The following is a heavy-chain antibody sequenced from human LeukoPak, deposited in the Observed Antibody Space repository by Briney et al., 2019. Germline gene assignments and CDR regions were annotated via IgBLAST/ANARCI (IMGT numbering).Heavy chain of an antibody. CDR1: GGSISSYY. CDR3: ARGGPPGYYYDYYMDV. V-gene: IGHV4-59*01. J-gene: IGHJ6*03. CDR2: IYYSGST. Sequence: SETLSLTCTVSGGSISSYYWSWIRQTPGKGLEWIGYIYYSGSTNFNPSLKSRVTISVDTSKNQFSLKMSSVTAADTVVYFCARGGPPGYYYDYYMDVWGKGTTVTISS.